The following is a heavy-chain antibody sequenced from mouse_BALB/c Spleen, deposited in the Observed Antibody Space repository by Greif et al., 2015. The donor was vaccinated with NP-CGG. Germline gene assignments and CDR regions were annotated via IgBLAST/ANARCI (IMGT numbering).Heavy chain of an antibody. CDR1: GYTFTEYT. D-gene: IGHD2-2*01. J-gene: IGHJ1*01. V-gene: IGHV1-18*01. CDR2: INPNNGLT. Sequence: VQLQQSGPELVKPGASVKISCKTSGYTFTEYTMHWVKQSHGKSLEWIRGINPNNGLTIYNQRFKGKATLTIDKSSSTAYMELRSLTSEDSAVYYCARKPVGYVWYFDLWGAGTTVTVSS. CDR3: ARKPVGYVWYFDL.